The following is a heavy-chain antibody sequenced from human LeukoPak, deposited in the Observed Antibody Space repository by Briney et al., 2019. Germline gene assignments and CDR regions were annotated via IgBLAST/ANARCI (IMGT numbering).Heavy chain of an antibody. CDR1: GFTFSSYS. J-gene: IGHJ4*02. Sequence: GGSLRLSCAASGFTFSSYSMNWVRQAPGKGLEWVSSISSSSSYIYYADSVKGRFTISRDNAKNSLYLQMNSLRAEDTAVYYCARVSDSSGYYGYWGQGTLVTVSS. D-gene: IGHD3-22*01. CDR3: ARVSDSSGYYGY. V-gene: IGHV3-21*04. CDR2: ISSSSSYI.